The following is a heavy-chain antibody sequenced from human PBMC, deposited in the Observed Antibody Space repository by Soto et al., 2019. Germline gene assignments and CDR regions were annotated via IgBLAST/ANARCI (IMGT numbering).Heavy chain of an antibody. Sequence: SETLSLTCSVSGGSISSYYWSWIRQPPGKGLEWIGYIYYSRSTNYNPSLKSRVTISVDTSKNQFSLKLSSVTAADTAVYYCARRYGNAFDIWGQGTMVTVSS. CDR3: ARRYGNAFDI. D-gene: IGHD1-20*01. J-gene: IGHJ3*02. V-gene: IGHV4-59*08. CDR2: IYYSRST. CDR1: GGSISSYY.